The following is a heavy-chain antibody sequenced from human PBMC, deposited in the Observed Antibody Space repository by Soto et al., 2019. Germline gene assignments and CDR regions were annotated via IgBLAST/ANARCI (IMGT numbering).Heavy chain of an antibody. J-gene: IGHJ4*02. V-gene: IGHV1-46*04. CDR2: INPASGST. CDR1: GYTFTHYY. CDR3: ARDLAAGDH. Sequence: QVQLVQSGAEVKKPGASVKLSCRTSGYTFTHYYIYWVRQAPGQGLEWLAIINPASGSTNYAQDLQGRVTLTMDTATTTVYMELSGLRAADTAIFYCARDLAAGDHWGQGTLVTVSS. D-gene: IGHD6-13*01.